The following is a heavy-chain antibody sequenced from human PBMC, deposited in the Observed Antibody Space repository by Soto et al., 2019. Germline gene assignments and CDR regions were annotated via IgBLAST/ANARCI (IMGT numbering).Heavy chain of an antibody. CDR3: AREDSSSWLNWFDP. J-gene: IGHJ5*02. CDR2: TSYRSKWYN. CDR1: GDSVSSNSAA. D-gene: IGHD6-13*01. V-gene: IGHV6-1*01. Sequence: SQTLSLTCDISGDSVSSNSAAWNWIRQSPSRGLEWLGRTSYRSKWYNDYAVSVKSRITINPDTSKNQFSLQLNSVTPEDTAVYYCAREDSSSWLNWFDPWGQGTLVTVSS.